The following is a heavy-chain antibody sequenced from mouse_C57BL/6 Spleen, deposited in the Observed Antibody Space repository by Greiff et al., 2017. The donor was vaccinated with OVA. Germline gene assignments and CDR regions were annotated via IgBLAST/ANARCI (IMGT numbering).Heavy chain of an antibody. Sequence: EVQLVESGGGLVKPGGSLKLSCAASGFTFSSYAMSWVRQTPEKRLEWVATISDGGSYTYYPDNVKGRFTISRDNAKNNLYLQMSHLTSEDTAMYYCARDGGITTIWRAMDYWGQGTSVTVSS. J-gene: IGHJ4*01. D-gene: IGHD2-4*01. CDR1: GFTFSSYA. CDR3: ARDGGITTIWRAMDY. V-gene: IGHV5-4*01. CDR2: ISDGGSYT.